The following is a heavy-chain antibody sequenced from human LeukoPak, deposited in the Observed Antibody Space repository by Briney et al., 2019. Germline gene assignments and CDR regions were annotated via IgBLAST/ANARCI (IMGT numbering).Heavy chain of an antibody. Sequence: SGGSLRLSCAASGFTFSSYEMNSVRQAPGKGLEWVSYISSSGSTIYYADSVKGRFTISRDNAKNSLHLQMNSLRAEDTAVYYCAELGITMIGGVWGKGTTVTISS. CDR1: GFTFSSYE. V-gene: IGHV3-48*03. J-gene: IGHJ6*04. CDR3: AELGITMIGGV. CDR2: ISSSGSTI. D-gene: IGHD3-10*02.